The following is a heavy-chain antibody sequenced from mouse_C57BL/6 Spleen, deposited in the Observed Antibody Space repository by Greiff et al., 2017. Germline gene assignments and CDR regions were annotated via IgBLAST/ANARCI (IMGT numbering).Heavy chain of an antibody. D-gene: IGHD2-1*01. CDR2: IYPGDGDT. Sequence: QVQLQQSGAELVKPGASVKISCKASGYAFSSYWMNWVKQRPGKGLEWIVQIYPGDGDTNYNGKFKGKATLTADKSSSTAYMQLSSLTSEDSAVYFCARHYGNYYAMDYWGQGTSVTVSS. CDR3: ARHYGNYYAMDY. V-gene: IGHV1-80*01. J-gene: IGHJ4*01. CDR1: GYAFSSYW.